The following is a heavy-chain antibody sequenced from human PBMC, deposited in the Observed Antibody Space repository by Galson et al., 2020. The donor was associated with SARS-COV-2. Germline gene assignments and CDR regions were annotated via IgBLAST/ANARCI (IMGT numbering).Heavy chain of an antibody. J-gene: IGHJ5*02. V-gene: IGHV4-39*01. Sequence: SETLSLTCTVSGGSISSSSYYWGWIRQPPGKGLEWIGSIYYSGSTYYNPSLKSRVTISVDTSKNQFSLKLSSVTAADTAVYYCARVLVGITMVRGVTYNWFDPWGQGTLVTVSS. D-gene: IGHD3-10*01. CDR1: GGSISSSSYY. CDR2: IYYSGST. CDR3: ARVLVGITMVRGVTYNWFDP.